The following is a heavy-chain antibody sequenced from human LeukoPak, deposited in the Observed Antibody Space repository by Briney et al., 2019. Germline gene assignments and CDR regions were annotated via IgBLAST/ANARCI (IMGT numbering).Heavy chain of an antibody. D-gene: IGHD6-13*01. CDR1: GGSFSGYY. Sequence: SETLSLTCAVYGGSFSGYYWSWIRQPPGKGLEWIGEINHSGSTNYNPSLKSRVTISVDTSKNQFSLKLSSVTAADTAVYYCARGPWAAAGTRWFHPWGQGTLVTVSS. CDR2: INHSGST. CDR3: ARGPWAAAGTRWFHP. V-gene: IGHV4-34*01. J-gene: IGHJ5*02.